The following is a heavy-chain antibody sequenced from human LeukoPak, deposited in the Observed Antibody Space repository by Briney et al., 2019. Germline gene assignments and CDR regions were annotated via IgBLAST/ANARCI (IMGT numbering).Heavy chain of an antibody. J-gene: IGHJ3*02. CDR1: GFTFSSYG. CDR2: ISYDGSNK. CDR3: AKGDYGGNSHTFDI. V-gene: IGHV3-30*18. Sequence: PGRSLRLSCAASGFTFSSYGMHWVRQAPGKGLEWVAVISYDGSNKYYAGSVKGRLTISRDNSKNTLSLQVNSLRSEDTAVYFCAKGDYGGNSHTFDIWGQGALVTVSS. D-gene: IGHD4-23*01.